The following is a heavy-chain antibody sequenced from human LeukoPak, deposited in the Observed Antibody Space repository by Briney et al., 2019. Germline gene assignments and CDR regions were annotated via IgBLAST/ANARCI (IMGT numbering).Heavy chain of an antibody. CDR3: ARDGAVAGFSMDWFDP. V-gene: IGHV1-18*01. CDR2: ISAYNGNT. D-gene: IGHD6-19*01. Sequence: ASVKVSCKASGYTFTSYGISWVRQAPGQGLEWMGWISAYNGNTNYAQKLQGRVTMTTDTSTSTAYMELRSLRSDDTAVYYCARDGAVAGFSMDWFDPWGQGTLVTVSS. CDR1: GYTFTSYG. J-gene: IGHJ5*02.